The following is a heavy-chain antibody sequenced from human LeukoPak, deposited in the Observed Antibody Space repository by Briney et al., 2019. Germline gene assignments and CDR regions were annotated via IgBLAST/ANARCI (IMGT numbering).Heavy chain of an antibody. CDR2: IYTSGST. CDR3: ARTVRGPHYDSSGWDYYYMDV. CDR1: GGSISSYY. J-gene: IGHJ6*03. D-gene: IGHD3-22*01. V-gene: IGHV4-4*07. Sequence: SETLSLTCTVSGGSISSYYWNWIRQPAGKGLEWIGRIYTSGSTNYNPSLKSRVTISVDTSKNQFSLKLSSVTAADTAVYYCARTVRGPHYDSSGWDYYYMDVWGKGTTVTVSS.